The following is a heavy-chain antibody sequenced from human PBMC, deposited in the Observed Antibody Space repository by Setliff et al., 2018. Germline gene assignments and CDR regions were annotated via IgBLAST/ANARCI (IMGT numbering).Heavy chain of an antibody. J-gene: IGHJ6*03. CDR3: ARDGFEIVVVPAAIYYYYYMDV. Sequence: ASVKVSCKASGYTFTSYAMHWVCQAPGQRLEWMGWINAGNGNTKYSQKFQGRVTITRDTSASTAYMELSSLRSEDTAVYYCARDGFEIVVVPAAIYYYYYMDVWGKGTTVTVSS. V-gene: IGHV1-3*01. CDR2: INAGNGNT. CDR1: GYTFTSYA. D-gene: IGHD2-2*01.